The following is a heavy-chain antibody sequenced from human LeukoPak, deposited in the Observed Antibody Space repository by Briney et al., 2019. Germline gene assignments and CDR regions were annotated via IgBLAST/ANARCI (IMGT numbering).Heavy chain of an antibody. CDR2: INHSGST. Sequence: SETLSLTCAVYGVSFSGYYWSWLRQPPGKGLEWIGEINHSGSTNYNPPLKSRVTISVDTSKNQFSLKLSSVTAADTAVYYCARGLVQLVGSDYWGQGTLVTVSS. J-gene: IGHJ4*02. CDR1: GVSFSGYY. V-gene: IGHV4-34*01. CDR3: ARGLVQLVGSDY. D-gene: IGHD6-6*01.